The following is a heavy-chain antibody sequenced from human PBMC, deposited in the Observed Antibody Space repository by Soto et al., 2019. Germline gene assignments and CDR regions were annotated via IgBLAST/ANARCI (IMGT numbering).Heavy chain of an antibody. Sequence: QVQPVQSGAEVKKPGASVKVSCKASAYIFTDYYIHWVRQAPGQGLEWMGWINPNNDDTRYAQKFRGRVTVTMDTSISTAYMDLTRLTSDDTAVYYCARDSAAGPGIGWDYWGQGTLVTVSS. CDR2: INPNNDDT. CDR1: AYIFTDYY. J-gene: IGHJ4*01. CDR3: ARDSAAGPGIGWDY. V-gene: IGHV1-2*02. D-gene: IGHD6-13*01.